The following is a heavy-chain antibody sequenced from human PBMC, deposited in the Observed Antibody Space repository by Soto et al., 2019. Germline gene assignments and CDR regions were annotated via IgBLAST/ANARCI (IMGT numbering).Heavy chain of an antibody. J-gene: IGHJ6*02. Sequence: EVQLVESGGGLVQPGGSLRLSCAASGFTFSSYWMSWVRQAPGKGLEWVAHIKGDGSGIEFVDSVKGRFTISRDNAKNSLFMQRTSLRADDTAVYYCARGHYGLDVWGQGTTVIVSS. CDR3: ARGHYGLDV. CDR1: GFTFSSYW. CDR2: IKGDGSGI. V-gene: IGHV3-7*05.